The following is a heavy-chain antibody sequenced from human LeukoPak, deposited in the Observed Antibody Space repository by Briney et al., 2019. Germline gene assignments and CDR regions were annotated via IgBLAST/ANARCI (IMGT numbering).Heavy chain of an antibody. D-gene: IGHD3-10*01. CDR2: IKSKTDGGTT. J-gene: IGHJ4*02. CDR1: GFTFSSYS. Sequence: KTGGSLRLSCAASGFTFSSYSMNWVRQAPGKGLEWVGRIKSKTDGGTTDYAAPVKGRFTISRDDSKNTLYLQMNSLKTEDTAVYYCTIYYGSGSYYRGFDYWGQGTLVTVSS. V-gene: IGHV3-15*07. CDR3: TIYYGSGSYYRGFDY.